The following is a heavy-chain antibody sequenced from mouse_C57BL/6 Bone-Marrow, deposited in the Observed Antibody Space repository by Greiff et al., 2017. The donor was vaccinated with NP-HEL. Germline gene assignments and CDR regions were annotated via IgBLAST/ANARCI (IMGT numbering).Heavy chain of an antibody. CDR1: GYTFTSYW. D-gene: IGHD1-1*01. J-gene: IGHJ2*01. Sequence: EVQLQQSGTVLARPGASVKMSCKTSGYTFTSYWMHWVKQRPGQGLEWIGAIYPGNSDTSYNQKFKGKAKLTAVTSASTAYMELSSLTNEDSAVYYCTGSTVEDYFDYWGQGTTLTVSS. CDR3: TGSTVEDYFDY. V-gene: IGHV1-5*01. CDR2: IYPGNSDT.